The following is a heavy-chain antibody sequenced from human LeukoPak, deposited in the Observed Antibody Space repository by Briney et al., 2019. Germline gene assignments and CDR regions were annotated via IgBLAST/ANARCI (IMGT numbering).Heavy chain of an antibody. CDR2: ISGSGGST. CDR3: AKCSGGSCYREHFDY. Sequence: GGSLRLSCAASGFTFSSYAMSWVRQAPGKGLEWVSAISGSGGSTYYADSVKGRFTISRDNSKTTLYLQMNSLRAEDTAVYYCAKCSGGSCYREHFDYWGQGTLVTVSS. CDR1: GFTFSSYA. V-gene: IGHV3-23*01. J-gene: IGHJ4*02. D-gene: IGHD2-15*01.